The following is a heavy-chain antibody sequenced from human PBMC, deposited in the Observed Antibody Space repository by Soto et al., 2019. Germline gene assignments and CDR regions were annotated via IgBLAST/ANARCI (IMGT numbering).Heavy chain of an antibody. CDR2: INHLGST. CDR1: CGSLSGHY. CDR3: ASPQYNWNNPFVY. J-gene: IGHJ4*02. Sequence: PSETLSLTCAVYCGSLSGHYWSWLRQPPGKGLEWIGGINHLGSTDYNPSLRSRVTISVDRSKNQFSLRLTSVTAADTAVYYCASPQYNWNNPFVYWGQGTQVTVSS. V-gene: IGHV4-34*01. D-gene: IGHD1-20*01.